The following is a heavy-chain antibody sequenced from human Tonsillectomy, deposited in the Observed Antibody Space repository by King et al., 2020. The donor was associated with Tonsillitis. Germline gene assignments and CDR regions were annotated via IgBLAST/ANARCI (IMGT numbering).Heavy chain of an antibody. CDR2: INHSGST. D-gene: IGHD3-10*01. J-gene: IGHJ2*01. CDR1: GGSFSGYY. CDR3: ARGRFVATTTRITTRDWYFDL. Sequence: VQLQQWGAGLLKPSETLSLTCAVYGGSFSGYYWSWIRQPPGKGLEWIGEINHSGSTNYNPSLKSRVTISVDTSKNQFSLKLSSLTAADTAVYYCARGRFVATTTRITTRDWYFDLWGRGTLVTVSS. V-gene: IGHV4-34*01.